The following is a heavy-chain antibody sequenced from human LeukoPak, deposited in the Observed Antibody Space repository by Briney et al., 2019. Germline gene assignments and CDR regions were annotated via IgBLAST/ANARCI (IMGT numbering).Heavy chain of an antibody. D-gene: IGHD3-10*01. J-gene: IGHJ6*03. V-gene: IGHV3-30*03. CDR3: ATGRGYYAIYYYMDV. Sequence: GRSLRLSCAASGFSFKNYGIHWVRQARGKGPEWVAAISYDGNIKNYGHSVKGRFTISRDNSKNTLYLQMDSLRAEDTAVYYCATGRGYYAIYYYMDVWGKGTTLTVSS. CDR2: ISYDGNIK. CDR1: GFSFKNYG.